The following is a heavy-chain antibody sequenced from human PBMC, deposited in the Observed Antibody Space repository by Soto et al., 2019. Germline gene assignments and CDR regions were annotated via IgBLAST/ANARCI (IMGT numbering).Heavy chain of an antibody. Sequence: EVQLVESGGGLVQPGRSLRLSCAASGFTFDDYAMHWVRQAPGKGLEWVSGISWNSGSIGYADSVKGRFTISRDNARNPWYLKMTSLGVGDGALIYLAKPLVLLGNCRGVSCYWAVPFVTWAQGQMVTV. CDR1: GFTFDDYA. V-gene: IGHV3-9*01. CDR2: ISWNSGSI. D-gene: IGHD2-15*01. J-gene: IGHJ3*02. CDR3: AKPLVLLGNCRGVSCYWAVPFVT.